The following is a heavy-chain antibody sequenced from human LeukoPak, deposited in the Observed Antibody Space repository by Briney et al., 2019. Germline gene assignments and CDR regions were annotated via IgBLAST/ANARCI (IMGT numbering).Heavy chain of an antibody. CDR3: ARDRHVPGLYYYYMDV. D-gene: IGHD6-6*01. V-gene: IGHV3-11*04. J-gene: IGHJ6*03. Sequence: GGSLRLSCAASGFTFSDYYMSWIRQAPGKGLESISYISSSSATIFYADSVKGRFTISRDNDKNSLYLQMNSLRPEDTAVYFCARDRHVPGLYYYYMDVWGKGTTVTVSS. CDR2: ISSSSATI. CDR1: GFTFSDYY.